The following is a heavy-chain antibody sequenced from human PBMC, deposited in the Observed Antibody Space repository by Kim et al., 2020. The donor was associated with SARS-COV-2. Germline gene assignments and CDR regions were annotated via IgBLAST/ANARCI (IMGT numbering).Heavy chain of an antibody. Sequence: SETLSLTCTVSGGSISSYYWSWIRQPPGKGLEWIGYIYYSGSTNYNPSLKSRVTISVDTSKNQFSLKLSSVTAADTAVYYCARAVTMVRGVTYTQFDYWGQGTLVTVSS. CDR3: ARAVTMVRGVTYTQFDY. J-gene: IGHJ4*02. CDR1: GGSISSYY. D-gene: IGHD3-10*01. CDR2: IYYSGST. V-gene: IGHV4-59*13.